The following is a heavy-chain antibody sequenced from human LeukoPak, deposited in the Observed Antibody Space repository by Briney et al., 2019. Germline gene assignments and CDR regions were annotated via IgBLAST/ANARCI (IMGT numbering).Heavy chain of an antibody. D-gene: IGHD3-22*01. CDR2: IYYSGST. CDR3: ARDRSPEGYYDSSHWDYYHGMDV. V-gene: IGHV4-59*01. CDR1: GGSISSYY. J-gene: IGHJ6*02. Sequence: PSETLSLTCTVSGGSISSYYWSWIRQPPGKGLEWIGYIYYSGSTNYNPSLKSRVTISVDTSKNQFSLNLSSVTAADTAMYYCARDRSPEGYYDSSHWDYYHGMDVWGQGTTVTVSS.